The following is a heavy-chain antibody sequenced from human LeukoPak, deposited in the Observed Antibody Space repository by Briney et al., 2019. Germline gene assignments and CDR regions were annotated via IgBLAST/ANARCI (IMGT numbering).Heavy chain of an antibody. V-gene: IGHV3-23*01. CDR1: GFTFSSYA. CDR3: AKSSYSSGWYQYAEYFQH. D-gene: IGHD6-19*01. J-gene: IGHJ1*01. Sequence: GGSLRLSCAATGFTFSSYATSWVRQAPGKGLEWVSAISGSGGSTYYADSVKGRFTISRDNSKNTLYLQMNNLRAEDTAVYYCAKSSYSSGWYQYAEYFQHWGQGTLVTVSS. CDR2: ISGSGGST.